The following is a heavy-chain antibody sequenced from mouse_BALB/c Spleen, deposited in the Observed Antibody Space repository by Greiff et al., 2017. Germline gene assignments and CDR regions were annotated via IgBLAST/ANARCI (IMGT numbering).Heavy chain of an antibody. D-gene: IGHD2-1*01. V-gene: IGHV5-17*02. CDR3: ARQGNYKGYYYAMDY. CDR2: ISSGSSTI. Sequence: DVHLVESGGGLVQPGGSRKLSCAASGFTFSSFGMHWVRQAPEKGLEWVAYISSGSSTIYYADTVKGRFTISRDNPKNTLFLQMTSLRSEDTAMYYCARQGNYKGYYYAMDYWGQGTSVTVSS. CDR1: GFTFSSFG. J-gene: IGHJ4*01.